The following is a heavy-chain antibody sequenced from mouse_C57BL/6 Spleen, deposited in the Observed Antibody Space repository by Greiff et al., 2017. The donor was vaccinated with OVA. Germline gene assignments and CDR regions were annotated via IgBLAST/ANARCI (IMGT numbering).Heavy chain of an antibody. J-gene: IGHJ4*01. V-gene: IGHV1-69*01. CDR3: ARGWDGYAMDY. D-gene: IGHD4-1*01. Sequence: QVQLQQPGAELVMPGASVKLSCKASGYTFTSYWMHWVKQRPGQGLEWIGEIDPSDSYTNYNQKFKGKSTLTVDKSSSTAYMQLSSLTSEDSAVYYCARGWDGYAMDYWGQGTSVTVSS. CDR1: GYTFTSYW. CDR2: IDPSDSYT.